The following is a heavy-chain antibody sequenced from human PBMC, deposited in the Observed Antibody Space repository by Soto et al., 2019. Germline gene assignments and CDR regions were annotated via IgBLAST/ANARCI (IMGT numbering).Heavy chain of an antibody. D-gene: IGHD3-3*01. V-gene: IGHV4-61*01. CDR2: IYYSGST. CDR3: ARATVFGVVKFGVSYFDY. Sequence: QVQLQESGPGLAKPSETLSLTCTVSGGSVRSGSFYWSWIRQPPGKGLEWIGYIYYSGSTNYNPSLKGRVTISADTSKNQFSLKLSSVTAADTALYYCARATVFGVVKFGVSYFDYWGQGTLVTVSS. J-gene: IGHJ4*02. CDR1: GGSVRSGSFY.